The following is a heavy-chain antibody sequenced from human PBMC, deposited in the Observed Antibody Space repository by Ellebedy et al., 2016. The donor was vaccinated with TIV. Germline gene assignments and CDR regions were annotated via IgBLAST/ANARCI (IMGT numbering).Heavy chain of an antibody. Sequence: GGSLRLSCAASGFSFSNYAMTWVRQAPGKGLEWVSAISGSTGNTYYADSVKGRFTISRDNSKNTLYLRLNSLRPEDTAVYYCARGKLDIVVVTAQNNLFDPWGQGTLLTVSS. J-gene: IGHJ5*02. CDR2: ISGSTGNT. D-gene: IGHD2-21*02. CDR3: ARGKLDIVVVTAQNNLFDP. V-gene: IGHV3-23*01. CDR1: GFSFSNYA.